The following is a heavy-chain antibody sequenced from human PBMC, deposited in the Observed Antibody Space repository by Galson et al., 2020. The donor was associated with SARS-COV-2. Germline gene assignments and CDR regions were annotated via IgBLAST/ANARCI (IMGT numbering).Heavy chain of an antibody. V-gene: IGHV3-7*01. CDR3: ARDLGHSSSWPNYYYYYGMDV. CDR2: IKQDGSEK. CDR1: GFTLSSYW. Sequence: GESLKIPCAAPGFTLSSYWMSWVRQAPGKGLEWVANIKQDGSEKYYVDSVKGRFTISRDNAKNSLYLQMNSLRAEDTAVYYCARDLGHSSSWPNYYYYYGMDVWGQGTTVTVSS. J-gene: IGHJ6*02. D-gene: IGHD6-13*01.